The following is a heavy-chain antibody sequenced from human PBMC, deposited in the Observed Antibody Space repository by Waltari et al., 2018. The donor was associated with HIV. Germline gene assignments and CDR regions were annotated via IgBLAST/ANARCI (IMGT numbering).Heavy chain of an antibody. CDR2: IQYGGNT. J-gene: IGHJ5*02. CDR3: AGRGNYRAAEYNYFGP. CDR1: GGFFRSGDDY. D-gene: IGHD1-7*01. V-gene: IGHV4-39*01. Sequence: QLQLQESGPGVVKPLETLSLTCTVSGGFFRSGDDYWDWIRHSPWKGLGWSGMIQYGGNTIYNPTLESRVRMSIDTSRGQFSLKLKDVTAADTAVYVCAGRGNYRAAEYNYFGPWGQGIQVIVSS.